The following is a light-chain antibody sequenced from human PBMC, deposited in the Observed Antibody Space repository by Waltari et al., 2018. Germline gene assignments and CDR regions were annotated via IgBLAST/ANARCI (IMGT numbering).Light chain of an antibody. Sequence: QSALTQAASVSGSPGTSNTFSCTGTTIYVGVSTHLSWYQQHPGKAPKLMIYDVSNRPSGVSNRFSGSKSGNTASLTISGLQAEDEADYYCSSFTSSSTVLFGGGTRLSVL. J-gene: IGLJ2*01. CDR1: TIYVGVSTH. CDR2: DVS. V-gene: IGLV2-14*03. CDR3: SSFTSSSTVL.